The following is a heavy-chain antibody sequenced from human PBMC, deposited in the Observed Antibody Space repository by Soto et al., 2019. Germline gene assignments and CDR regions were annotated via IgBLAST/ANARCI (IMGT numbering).Heavy chain of an antibody. Sequence: EVQLVESGGGLVKPGGSLRLSCAASGFTFSSYSMNWVRQAPGKGLEWVSSISSSSSYIYYADSVKGRFTISRDNAKKSLYLQMNSLRADDTAVYYCARGVVPAALDNWFDPWGQGTLVTVSS. D-gene: IGHD2-2*01. CDR3: ARGVVPAALDNWFDP. J-gene: IGHJ5*02. CDR2: ISSSSSYI. V-gene: IGHV3-21*01. CDR1: GFTFSSYS.